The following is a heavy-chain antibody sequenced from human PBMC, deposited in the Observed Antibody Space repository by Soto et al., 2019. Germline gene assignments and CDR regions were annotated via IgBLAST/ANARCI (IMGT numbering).Heavy chain of an antibody. V-gene: IGHV3-33*01. CDR1: GFTFSSYG. D-gene: IGHD2-15*01. CDR3: ARALYCSGGSCYFGAFDI. Sequence: PGGSLRLSCAASGFTFSSYGMHWVRQAPGKGLEWVAVIWYDGSNKYYADSVKGRFTISRDNSKNTLYLQMNSLRAEDTAVYYCARALYCSGGSCYFGAFDIWGQGTMVTVSS. J-gene: IGHJ3*02. CDR2: IWYDGSNK.